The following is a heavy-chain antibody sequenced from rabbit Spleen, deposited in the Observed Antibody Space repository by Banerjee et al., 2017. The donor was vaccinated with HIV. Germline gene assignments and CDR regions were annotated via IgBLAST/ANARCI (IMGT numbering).Heavy chain of an antibody. D-gene: IGHD2-1*01. V-gene: IGHV1S47*01. CDR1: GFDFSSYG. J-gene: IGHJ4*01. CDR2: IYGGSGSA. Sequence: QQQLEESGGGLVKPGASLTLTCKASGFDFSSYGISWVRQAPGKGPEWIAYIYGGSGSAEYATWVNGRFTISLDNAQNTVTLQMTSLTAADTATYFCAKGDDGDITYFNLWGPGTLVTVS. CDR3: AKGDDGDITYFNL.